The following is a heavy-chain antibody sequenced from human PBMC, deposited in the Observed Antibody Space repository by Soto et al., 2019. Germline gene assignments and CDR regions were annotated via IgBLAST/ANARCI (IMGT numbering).Heavy chain of an antibody. CDR2: ISYDGSNK. CDR1: GFPFSSYA. D-gene: IGHD3-22*01. Sequence: PGGSLSLSCAASGFPFSSYAMHWVRQAPGKGLEWVAVISYDGSNKYYADSVKGRFTISRDNSKNTLYLQMNSLRAEDTAVYYCARDGSFPETMIVVVTAPALDYWGQGTLVTVSS. V-gene: IGHV3-30-3*01. CDR3: ARDGSFPETMIVVVTAPALDY. J-gene: IGHJ4*02.